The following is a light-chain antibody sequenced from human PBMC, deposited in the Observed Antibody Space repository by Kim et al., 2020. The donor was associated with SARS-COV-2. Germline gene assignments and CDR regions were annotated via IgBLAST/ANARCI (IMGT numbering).Light chain of an antibody. V-gene: IGLV3-25*03. Sequence: SYELTQPPSVSVSPGQTARITCSGDALPKQYAYWYQQKPGQAPVLVIYKDSERPSGIPERFSGSSSGTTVTLTFSGVQAEDEADYYCQSADSSGTWVFGGGTKLTVL. CDR2: KDS. J-gene: IGLJ3*02. CDR1: ALPKQY. CDR3: QSADSSGTWV.